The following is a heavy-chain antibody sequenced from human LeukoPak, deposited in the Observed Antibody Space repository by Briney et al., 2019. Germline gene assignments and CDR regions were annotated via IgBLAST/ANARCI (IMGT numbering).Heavy chain of an antibody. V-gene: IGHV4-39*01. D-gene: IGHD4-11*01. Sequence: SETLSLTCTVSGGSISSSGYYWGWIRQPPGKGLERIGSIYYSGSTYYNPSLKSRVTISVDTSKNQSSLKLSSVTAADTAVYYCARLVAYSNYEGYFDYWGQGTLVTVSS. CDR2: IYYSGST. J-gene: IGHJ4*02. CDR1: GGSISSSGYY. CDR3: ARLVAYSNYEGYFDY.